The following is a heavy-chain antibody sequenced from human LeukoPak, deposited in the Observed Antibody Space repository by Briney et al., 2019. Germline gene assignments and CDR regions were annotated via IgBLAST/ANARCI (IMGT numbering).Heavy chain of an antibody. D-gene: IGHD2-2*01. J-gene: IGHJ4*02. CDR3: ASYCSSTSCYSFDY. Sequence: GGSLRLSCAASGFTFSSYWMTWVRQAPGKGLEWVGNLNEDGSQKYYVDSVKGRFTISRDNAKNSLYLQMNSLRVEDTAVYYCASYCSSTSCYSFDYWGKGTLVTVSS. CDR1: GFTFSSYW. V-gene: IGHV3-7*01. CDR2: LNEDGSQK.